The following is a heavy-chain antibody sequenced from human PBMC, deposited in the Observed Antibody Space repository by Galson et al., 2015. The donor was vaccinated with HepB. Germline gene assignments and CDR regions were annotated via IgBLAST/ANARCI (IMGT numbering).Heavy chain of an antibody. CDR3: ARAPPVDVERAVAAIYYYYGMDV. V-gene: IGHV1-18*04. J-gene: IGHJ6*02. CDR2: ISAYNGNT. CDR1: GYTFTSYG. Sequence: QSGAEVKKPGASVKVSCKASGYTFTSYGISWVRQAPGQGLEWMGWISAYNGNTNYAQKLQGRVTMTTDTSTSTAYMELRSLRSDDTAVYYCARAPPVDVERAVAAIYYYYGMDVWGQGTTVTVSS. D-gene: IGHD6-19*01.